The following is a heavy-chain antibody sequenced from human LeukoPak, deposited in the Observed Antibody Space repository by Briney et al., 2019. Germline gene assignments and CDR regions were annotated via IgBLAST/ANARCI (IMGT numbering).Heavy chain of an antibody. CDR3: AKPYYYDSSGYLGAFDI. CDR1: GFTFSSYA. Sequence: PGGSLRLSCAASGFTFSSYAMSWVRQAPGKGLQCVSAISGSGGSTYYADSVKGRFTISRDNSKNTLYLQMNSLRAEDTAVYYCAKPYYYDSSGYLGAFDIWGQRTRVTVSS. V-gene: IGHV3-23*01. CDR2: ISGSGGST. D-gene: IGHD3-22*01. J-gene: IGHJ3*02.